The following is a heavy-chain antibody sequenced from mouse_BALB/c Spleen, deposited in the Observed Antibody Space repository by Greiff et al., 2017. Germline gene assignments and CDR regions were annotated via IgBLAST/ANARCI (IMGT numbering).Heavy chain of an antibody. CDR2: IRNKANGYTT. J-gene: IGHJ3*01. D-gene: IGHD4-1*02. CDR1: GFTFTDYY. CDR3: ARDTPNGTAY. V-gene: IGHV7-3*02. Sequence: EVNVVESGGGLVQPGGSLRLSCATSGFTFTDYYMSWVRQPPGKALEWLGFIRNKANGYTTEYSASVKGRFTISRDNSQSILYLQMNTLRAEDSATYYCARDTPNGTAYWSQGTLVTVSA.